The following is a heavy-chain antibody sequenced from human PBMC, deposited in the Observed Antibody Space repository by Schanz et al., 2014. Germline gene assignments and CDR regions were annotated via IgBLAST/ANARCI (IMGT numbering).Heavy chain of an antibody. J-gene: IGHJ4*02. D-gene: IGHD3-10*01. CDR2: IYASGAT. V-gene: IGHV3-66*01. CDR1: GFSFSSYS. Sequence: DLVESGGGLIQRGESLRLSCSASGFSFSSYSMNWVRQAPGKGLEWVSTIYASGATYYADSVKRRFTISRDISKNTLHLQVTSLRAEDTAIYYCARDGNYYGSRNYYKTPYYFDYWGQGTLVTVSS. CDR3: ARDGNYYGSRNYYKTPYYFDY.